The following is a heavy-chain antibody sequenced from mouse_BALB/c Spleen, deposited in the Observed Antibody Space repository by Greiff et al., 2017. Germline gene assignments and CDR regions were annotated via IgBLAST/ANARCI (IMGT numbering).Heavy chain of an antibody. Sequence: EVKLVESGGGLVQPGGSLKLSCAASGFTFSSYTMSWVRQTPEKRLEWVAYISNGGGSTYYPDTVKGRFTISRDNAKNTLYLQMSSLKSEDTAMYYCARHGHYAMDYWGQGTSVTVSS. CDR3: ARHGHYAMDY. J-gene: IGHJ4*01. V-gene: IGHV5-12-2*01. CDR2: ISNGGGST. CDR1: GFTFSSYT.